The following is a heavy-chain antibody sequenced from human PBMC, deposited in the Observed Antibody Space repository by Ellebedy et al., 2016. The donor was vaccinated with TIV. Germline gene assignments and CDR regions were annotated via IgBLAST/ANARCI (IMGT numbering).Heavy chain of an antibody. CDR1: GYTFTNYY. Sequence: ASVKVSXXASGYTFTNYYMHWVRQPPGHGLEWMGIINSRGGSTNYAQKFQGRVTMTRDTSTSTVYMELSSLRSEDTAVYYCAREGLASSGYWFDYWGQGTLVTVSS. J-gene: IGHJ4*02. V-gene: IGHV1-46*01. CDR3: AREGLASSGYWFDY. CDR2: INSRGGST. D-gene: IGHD3-22*01.